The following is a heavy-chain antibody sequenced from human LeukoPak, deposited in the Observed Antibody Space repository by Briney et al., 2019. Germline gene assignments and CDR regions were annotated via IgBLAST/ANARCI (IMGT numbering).Heavy chain of an antibody. V-gene: IGHV3-30*02. CDR1: GFTFSSYG. Sequence: GGSLRLSCAASGFTFSSYGMHWVRQAPGRGLEWVAVIWYDGSNKYYADSVKGRFTISRDNSKNTLYLQMNSLRAEDTAVYYCAKTYCGGDCYSEPHAFDIWGQGTMVTVSS. D-gene: IGHD2-21*02. CDR2: IWYDGSNK. CDR3: AKTYCGGDCYSEPHAFDI. J-gene: IGHJ3*02.